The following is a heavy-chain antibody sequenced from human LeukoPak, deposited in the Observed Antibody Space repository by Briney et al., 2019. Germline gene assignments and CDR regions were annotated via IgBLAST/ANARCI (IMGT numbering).Heavy chain of an antibody. CDR2: INPSGGST. CDR3: ARVETVVVTAPWYYYGMDV. J-gene: IGHJ6*02. V-gene: IGHV1-46*01. D-gene: IGHD2-21*02. Sequence: ASVKVSFKASGYTFTSYYMHWVRQAPGQGLEWMGIINPSGGSTSYAQKFQGRVTMTRDTSTSTVYMELSSLRSEDTAVYYCARVETVVVTAPWYYYGMDVWGQGTTVTVSS. CDR1: GYTFTSYY.